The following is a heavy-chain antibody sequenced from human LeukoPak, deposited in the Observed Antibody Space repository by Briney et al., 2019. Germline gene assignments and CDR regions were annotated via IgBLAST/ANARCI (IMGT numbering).Heavy chain of an antibody. J-gene: IGHJ4*02. D-gene: IGHD6-19*01. CDR3: AQYGQRLPEY. V-gene: IGHV3-23*01. CDR1: GFAFGNYF. Sequence: PGGSLRLSCAASGFAFGNYFMNWFRQAPGKGLEWVSVMSGSGEEIHYADSVEGRFTISRDNSKNILSLQMNSLRVEDTAVYFCAQYGQRLPEYWGQGVMVTVS. CDR2: MSGSGEEI.